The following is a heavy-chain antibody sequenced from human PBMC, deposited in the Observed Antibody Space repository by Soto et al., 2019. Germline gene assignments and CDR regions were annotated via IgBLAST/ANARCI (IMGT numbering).Heavy chain of an antibody. V-gene: IGHV3-30-3*01. Sequence: SCKASGYTFTSYAMHWVRQAPGKGLEWVAVISYDGSNKYYADSVKGRFTISRDNSKNTLYLQMNSLRAEDTAVYYCARDSGVVVTAIQYYYYGMDVWGQGTTVTVSS. CDR1: GYTFTSYA. CDR2: ISYDGSNK. D-gene: IGHD2-21*02. J-gene: IGHJ6*02. CDR3: ARDSGVVVTAIQYYYYGMDV.